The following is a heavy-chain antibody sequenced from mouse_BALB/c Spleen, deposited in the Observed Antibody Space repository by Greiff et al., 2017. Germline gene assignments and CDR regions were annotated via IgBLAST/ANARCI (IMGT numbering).Heavy chain of an antibody. CDR2: ISCYNGAT. CDR1: GYSFTGYY. J-gene: IGHJ4*01. Sequence: LVKTGASVKISRKASGYSFTGYYMHWVKQSHGKSLEWIGYISCYNGATSYNQKFKGKATFTVDTSSSTAYMQFNSLTSEDSAVYYCASYGNLYAMDYWGQGTSVTVSS. D-gene: IGHD2-1*01. V-gene: IGHV1S34*01. CDR3: ASYGNLYAMDY.